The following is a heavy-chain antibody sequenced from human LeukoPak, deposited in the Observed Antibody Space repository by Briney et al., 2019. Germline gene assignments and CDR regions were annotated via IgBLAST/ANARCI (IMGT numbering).Heavy chain of an antibody. Sequence: SETLSLTCTVSGGSISSSSYYWGWIRQPPGKGLEWIGSIYYSGSTYYNPSLKSRVTISVDTSKNQFSLKLSSVTAADTAVYYCAARRSYGGPDYWGQGTLVTVSS. V-gene: IGHV4-39*07. CDR2: IYYSGST. CDR1: GGSISSSSYY. D-gene: IGHD4-23*01. J-gene: IGHJ4*02. CDR3: AARRSYGGPDY.